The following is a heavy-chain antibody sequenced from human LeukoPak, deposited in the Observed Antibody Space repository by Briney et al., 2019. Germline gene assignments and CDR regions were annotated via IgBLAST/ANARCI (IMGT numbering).Heavy chain of an antibody. V-gene: IGHV3-7*04. CDR3: ARGTWNFDL. Sequence: GGSLRLSCAASGCSFNSYWMSWVRQAPGKGLEWVANIKQDGSEKYYVDSVKGRFTISRDNAKSALYLQMNSLRAEDTALYYCARGTWNFDLWGRGTLLSVSS. CDR1: GCSFNSYW. J-gene: IGHJ2*01. CDR2: IKQDGSEK.